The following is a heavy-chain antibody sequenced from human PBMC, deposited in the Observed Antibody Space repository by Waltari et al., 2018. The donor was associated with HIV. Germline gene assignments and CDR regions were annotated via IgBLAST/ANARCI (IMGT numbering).Heavy chain of an antibody. CDR2: IYPGDSDT. V-gene: IGHV5-51*03. CDR3: ARSRSYYYDSSGYLGY. CDR1: GYSFTSYW. Sequence: LVQSGAEVKKPGESLKISCKGSGYSFTSYWIGWVRQMPGKGLEWMGIIYPGDSDTRYSPSFQGHVTISADKSISTAYLQWSSLKASDTAMYYCARSRSYYYDSSGYLGYWGQGTLVTVSS. J-gene: IGHJ4*02. D-gene: IGHD3-22*01.